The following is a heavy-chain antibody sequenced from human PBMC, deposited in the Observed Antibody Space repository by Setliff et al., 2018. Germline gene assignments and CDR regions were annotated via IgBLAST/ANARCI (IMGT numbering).Heavy chain of an antibody. CDR2: ISSNGSSI. D-gene: IGHD2-21*02. V-gene: IGHV3-23*05. J-gene: IGHJ3*02. CDR1: GFTFSSDA. CDR3: AKDRYFDASGNFYVNGAFDI. Sequence: GGSLRLSCAASGFTFSSDAMTWARQAPGKGLEWVSIISSNGSSIYYADSVKGRFTISRDSSKNTLYLQMNRLQADDTALYSCAKDRYFDASGNFYVNGAFDIWGQGTVVTVSS.